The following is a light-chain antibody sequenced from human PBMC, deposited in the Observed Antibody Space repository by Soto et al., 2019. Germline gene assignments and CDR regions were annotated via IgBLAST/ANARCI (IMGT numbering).Light chain of an antibody. Sequence: EIVLTQSPATLSLSPGERATLSCRASQSVSSYLAWYQQKPGQAPRLLIYDASNRATGIPARFSGSGSGTDFTLTISSLEPEVFAVYYCQRSSNQWTFGQGTKVEIK. CDR3: QRSSNQWT. CDR2: DAS. CDR1: QSVSSY. V-gene: IGKV3-11*01. J-gene: IGKJ1*01.